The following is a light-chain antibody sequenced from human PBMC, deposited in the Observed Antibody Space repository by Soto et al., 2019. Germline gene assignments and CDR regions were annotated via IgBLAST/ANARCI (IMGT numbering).Light chain of an antibody. CDR2: ASS. CDR3: QQSYSTLYT. V-gene: IGKV1-39*01. J-gene: IGKJ2*01. Sequence: DIQMTQSPSSLSASIGDRVTITCRASKNISVYLHWYQQKPGQAPKFLIYASSNLQSGVPSRFSGSVSGTDFTLTISSLQPQDFATYYCQQSYSTLYTFGQGTKLQLK. CDR1: KNISVY.